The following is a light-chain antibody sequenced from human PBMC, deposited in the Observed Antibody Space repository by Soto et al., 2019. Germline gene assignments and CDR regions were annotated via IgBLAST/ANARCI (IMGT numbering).Light chain of an antibody. Sequence: QSVLTQPASVSGSPGQSITISCTGTGSDVGGYNYVSWYQQHPGKAPKLMIYDASNRPSGVSNRFSGSKSGNTASLTISGLQAEDEADYYCSSYTSSSTIYVFGTGTKVTVL. CDR1: GSDVGGYNY. CDR2: DAS. V-gene: IGLV2-14*01. J-gene: IGLJ1*01. CDR3: SSYTSSSTIYV.